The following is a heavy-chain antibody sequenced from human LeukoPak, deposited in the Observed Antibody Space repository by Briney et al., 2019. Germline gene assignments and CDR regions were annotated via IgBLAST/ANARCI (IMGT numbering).Heavy chain of an antibody. V-gene: IGHV3-7*03. D-gene: IGHD3-10*01. Sequence: GGSLRLSCAASGFTFSSYWMSWVRQAPGKGLEWVANIKQDGSEKYYVDSVKGRFTISRDNAKNSLYLQMNSLRAGDTAVYYCARITMVRGVIMDYWGQGTLVTVSS. CDR2: IKQDGSEK. CDR1: GFTFSSYW. CDR3: ARITMVRGVIMDY. J-gene: IGHJ4*02.